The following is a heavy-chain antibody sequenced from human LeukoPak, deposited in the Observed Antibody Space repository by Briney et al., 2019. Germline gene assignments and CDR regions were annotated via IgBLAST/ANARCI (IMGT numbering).Heavy chain of an antibody. D-gene: IGHD6-13*01. CDR2: IYYSGST. Sequence: PSETLSLTCTVSGGSISSGDYYWSWIRQPPGKGLEWIGYIYYSGSTYYNPSLKSRVTISVDTSKNQFSLKLSSVTAADTAVYYCARAAAAGKDWFDPWGQGTLVTVSS. V-gene: IGHV4-30-4*08. J-gene: IGHJ5*02. CDR1: GGSISSGDYY. CDR3: ARAAAAGKDWFDP.